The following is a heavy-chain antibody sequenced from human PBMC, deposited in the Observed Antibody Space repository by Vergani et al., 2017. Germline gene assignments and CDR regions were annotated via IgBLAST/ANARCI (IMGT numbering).Heavy chain of an antibody. V-gene: IGHV3-21*01. Sequence: EVQLVESGGGLVKPGGSLRLSCAASGFTFSSYSMNWVRQAPGKGLEWVSSISSSSSYIYYADSVKGRFTISRDNAKNSLYLQMNSLRAEDTAVYYCARDVNYDYVWGSYPPIRRDAFDIWGQGTMVTVSS. CDR2: ISSSSSYI. CDR3: ARDVNYDYVWGSYPPIRRDAFDI. CDR1: GFTFSSYS. J-gene: IGHJ3*02. D-gene: IGHD3-16*02.